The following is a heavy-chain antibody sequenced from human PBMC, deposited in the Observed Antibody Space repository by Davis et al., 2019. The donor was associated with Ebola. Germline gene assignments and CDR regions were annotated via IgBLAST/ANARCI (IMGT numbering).Heavy chain of an antibody. D-gene: IGHD2/OR15-2a*01. J-gene: IGHJ4*02. Sequence: GGSLRLSCAASGLTVSDSYMSWVRQAPGKGLEWVSLIYAGGSTHYADSVKGRFTISRHTSKDTLYLQMSDLRTEDTAVYYCARVKLLSAAEMYFDSWGQGALVTVSS. CDR3: ARVKLLSAAEMYFDS. CDR2: IYAGGST. V-gene: IGHV3-53*04. CDR1: GLTVSDSY.